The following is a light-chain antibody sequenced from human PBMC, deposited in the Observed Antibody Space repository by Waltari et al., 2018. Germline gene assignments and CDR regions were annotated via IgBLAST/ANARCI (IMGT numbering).Light chain of an antibody. CDR2: WAS. V-gene: IGKV4-1*01. Sequence: DIVMTQSPDSLAVSLGERATFHCRASQSVLYSSNNNNYLTWYQHKPGQPPKLLIYWASTRESGVPDRFSGSGSGTDFTLTISSLQAEDVAVYYCQQYFSAPYTFGQGTKLEIK. CDR1: QSVLYSSNNNNY. J-gene: IGKJ2*01. CDR3: QQYFSAPYT.